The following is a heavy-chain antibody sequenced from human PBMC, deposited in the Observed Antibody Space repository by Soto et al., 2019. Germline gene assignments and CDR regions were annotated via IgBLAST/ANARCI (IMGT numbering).Heavy chain of an antibody. D-gene: IGHD2-2*02. J-gene: IGHJ4*02. CDR1: GYSFTSYW. V-gene: IGHV5-51*01. CDR3: ASHEMVGCSSTSCYIGH. CDR2: IYPGDSDT. Sequence: GESLKISCKGSGYSFTSYWIGWVRQMPGKGLEWMGIIYPGDSDTRYSPSFQGQVTISADKSISTAYLQWSSLKASDTAMYYCASHEMVGCSSTSCYIGHWGQGTFVTVS.